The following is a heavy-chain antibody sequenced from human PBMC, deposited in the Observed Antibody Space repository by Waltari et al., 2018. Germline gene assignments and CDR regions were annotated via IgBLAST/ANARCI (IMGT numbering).Heavy chain of an antibody. V-gene: IGHV4-39*07. CDR1: GGSISSSNYY. Sequence: QLQLQESGPGLVKPSETLSLTCAVSGGSISSSNYYWGWIRQPPGKGLEWIGNTYYSGRTYYHPSVQSRVTISVAPSKNQFSLRLSSVSAADPAVYSCAIDTQRGLQYQLLRFGCMDVWGEGTTVTISS. CDR2: TYYSGRT. J-gene: IGHJ6*03. D-gene: IGHD2-2*01. CDR3: AIDTQRGLQYQLLRFGCMDV.